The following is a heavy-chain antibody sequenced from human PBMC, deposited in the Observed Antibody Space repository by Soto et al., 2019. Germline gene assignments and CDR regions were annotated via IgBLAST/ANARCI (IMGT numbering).Heavy chain of an antibody. V-gene: IGHV3-23*01. CDR2: ISGSGGST. Sequence: EVQLLESGGGLVQPGGSLRLSCAASGFTFSSYAMSWVRQAPGKGLELVSAISGSGGSTYYADSLKGRFTISRDNSKNTLYLQINSLRAEDTAVYYCAKQGRGHDAFDIWGQGTIVTFSS. CDR1: GFTFSSYA. J-gene: IGHJ3*02. CDR3: AKQGRGHDAFDI.